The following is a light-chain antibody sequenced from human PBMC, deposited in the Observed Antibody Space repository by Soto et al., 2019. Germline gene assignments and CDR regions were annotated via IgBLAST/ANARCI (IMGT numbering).Light chain of an antibody. Sequence: AIPMTQSPSSLSASLGDRVTITCRASQGIRGDLGWYQQKPGKAPKLLISATSTLQSGVPSRFSGRGSGTNFTLTISSLQPEDFAVYYCQQYNNWWTFGQGTRVDIK. CDR1: QGIRGD. CDR2: ATS. V-gene: IGKV1-6*01. CDR3: QQYNNWWT. J-gene: IGKJ1*01.